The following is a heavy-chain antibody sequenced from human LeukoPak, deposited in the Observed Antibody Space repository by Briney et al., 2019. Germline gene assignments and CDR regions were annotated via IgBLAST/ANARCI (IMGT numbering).Heavy chain of an antibody. D-gene: IGHD2-2*01. CDR3: ARDGGYCSSTSCYVFDY. Sequence: GGSLRLSCAASGFTFGSYSMNWVRQAPGKGLEWISYISSGSRTIYYADSVEGRFTVSRDNAKNSRYLQMNSLRAEDTAVYYCARDGGYCSSTSCYVFDYWGQGTLVTVSS. CDR2: ISSGSRTI. CDR1: GFTFGSYS. V-gene: IGHV3-48*01. J-gene: IGHJ4*02.